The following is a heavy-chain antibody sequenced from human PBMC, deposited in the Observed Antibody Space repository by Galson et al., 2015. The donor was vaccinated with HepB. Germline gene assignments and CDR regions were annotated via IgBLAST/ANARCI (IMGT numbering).Heavy chain of an antibody. J-gene: IGHJ4*02. Sequence: SCKASGYTFTGYYMHWVRQAPGQGLEWMGWINPNSGGTNYAQKFQGRVTMTRDTSISTAYMELSRLRSDDTAVYYCARANSPVEYSSSYYFDYWGQGTLVTVSS. V-gene: IGHV1-2*02. CDR1: GYTFTGYY. D-gene: IGHD6-6*01. CDR3: ARANSPVEYSSSYYFDY. CDR2: INPNSGGT.